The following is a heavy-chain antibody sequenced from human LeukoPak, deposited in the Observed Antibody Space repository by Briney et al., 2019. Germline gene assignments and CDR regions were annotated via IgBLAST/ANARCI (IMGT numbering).Heavy chain of an antibody. CDR1: GFTVSTSY. V-gene: IGHV3-66*01. CDR2: IYSGGRT. D-gene: IGHD3-22*01. Sequence: GGSLRLSCAASGFTVSTSYMSWVRQAPGKGPEWVSVIYSGGRTYYADSVKGRFTISRDNSENTLYLQMNSLRAEDTAVYYCARESNSGYYLSYWGQGTLVTVSS. CDR3: ARESNSGYYLSY. J-gene: IGHJ4*02.